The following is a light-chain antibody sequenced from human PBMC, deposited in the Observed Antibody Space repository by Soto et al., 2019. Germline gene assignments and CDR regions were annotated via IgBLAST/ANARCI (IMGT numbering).Light chain of an antibody. CDR2: KAS. CDR1: QRITNC. J-gene: IGKJ2*01. CDR3: QQYNSYPYT. V-gene: IGKV1-5*03. Sequence: DIPMTQSPSTLSASVGDRVTITCRASQRITNCLVWYQQKPGKAPKVLIYKASSLETGVSSRFSGSGSGTEFTLTISSLQPDDFATYYCQQYNSYPYTFGQGTKLEIK.